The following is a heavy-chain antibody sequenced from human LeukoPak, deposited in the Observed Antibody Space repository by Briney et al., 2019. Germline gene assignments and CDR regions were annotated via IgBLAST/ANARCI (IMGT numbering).Heavy chain of an antibody. CDR2: INGDGSTT. CDR3: ARVVLSGAYQIDF. V-gene: IGHV3-74*01. Sequence: GGSLRLSCAASGFTFSTYWMHWVRQAPGTGLVWVSRINGDGSTTTCADSVKGRFTISRDNAKSTLYLQVNSLRVEDAAVYYCARVVLSGAYQIDFWGQGTWVTVSS. CDR1: GFTFSTYW. J-gene: IGHJ4*02. D-gene: IGHD2/OR15-2a*01.